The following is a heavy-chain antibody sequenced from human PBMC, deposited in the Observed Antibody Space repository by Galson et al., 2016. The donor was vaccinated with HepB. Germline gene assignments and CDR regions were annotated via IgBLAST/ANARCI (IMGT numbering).Heavy chain of an antibody. V-gene: IGHV4-39*01. CDR2: ILYRGDR. CDR1: GASIRSSSYH. J-gene: IGHJ6*02. Sequence: SETLSPTCSVSGASIRSSSYHWGWIRRPPGKGLEYIGSILYRGDRPCNAPLKSRVTMCMDTSRNQISLKLTSLTAADTAVYYCARHGIPGAKGGWAYGLDVWGQGATVTVSS. CDR3: ARHGIPGAKGGWAYGLDV. D-gene: IGHD6-19*01.